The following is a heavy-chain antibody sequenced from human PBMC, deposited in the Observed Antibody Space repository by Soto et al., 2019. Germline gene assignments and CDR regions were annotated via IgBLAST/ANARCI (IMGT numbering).Heavy chain of an antibody. CDR2: IIPIFGTA. D-gene: IGHD3-22*01. Sequence: SVKVSCKASGGTFSSYAISWVRQAPGQGLEWMGGIIPIFGTANYAQKFQGRVTITADKSTSTAYMELSSLRSEDTAVYYCARGGYYDSSGYYVDYYGMDVWGQGXTVTVYS. CDR3: ARGGYYDSSGYYVDYYGMDV. CDR1: GGTFSSYA. J-gene: IGHJ6*02. V-gene: IGHV1-69*06.